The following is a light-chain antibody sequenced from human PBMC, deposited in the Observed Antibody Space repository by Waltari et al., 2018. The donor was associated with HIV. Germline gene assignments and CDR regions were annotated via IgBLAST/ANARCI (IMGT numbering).Light chain of an antibody. CDR3: CSYAGMYTWV. J-gene: IGLJ3*02. Sequence: QSSLTQPRPVSGPPGQSVTISCSGPSSDVGSYNYFSWYQQHPGKAPKVMIYDVSNRPSGVPDRFSGSKSGKTASLTISGLQAEDEADYYCCSYAGMYTWVFGGGTKLTVL. V-gene: IGLV2-11*01. CDR1: SSDVGSYNY. CDR2: DVS.